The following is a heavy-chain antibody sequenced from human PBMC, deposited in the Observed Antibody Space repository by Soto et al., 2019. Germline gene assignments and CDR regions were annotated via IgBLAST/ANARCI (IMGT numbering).Heavy chain of an antibody. Sequence: QVQLQESGPGLVKPSQTLSLTCTVSGGSITSGGYYWSWIRQHPGKGLEWIGYIYYSGFTYYNPSLQSLFTLSLDTSKNHFSLKLLSVTACYTAVYNLARSVFPWGQGTLVTVSS. CDR2: IYYSGFT. J-gene: IGHJ5*02. CDR3: ARSVFP. CDR1: GGSITSGGYY. V-gene: IGHV4-31*01.